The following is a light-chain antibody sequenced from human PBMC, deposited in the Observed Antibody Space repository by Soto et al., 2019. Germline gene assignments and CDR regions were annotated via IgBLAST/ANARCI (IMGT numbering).Light chain of an antibody. J-gene: IGLJ3*02. CDR3: AAWDDILRGV. V-gene: IGLV1-47*02. CDR1: NSNIGRNY. CDR2: SNN. Sequence: QAVVTQPPSASGTPGQKVTISCSGSNSNIGRNYVSWYQHLPGTAPKLLIYSNNQRPSGVPDRFSGSKSGTSASLAISELRSEDEADYFCAAWDDILRGVFGRGTKLTVL.